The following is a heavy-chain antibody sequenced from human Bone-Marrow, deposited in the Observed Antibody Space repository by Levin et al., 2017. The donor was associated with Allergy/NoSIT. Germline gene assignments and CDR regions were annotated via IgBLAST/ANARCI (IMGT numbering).Heavy chain of an antibody. D-gene: IGHD2-15*01. Sequence: SCGASGFTFANYGFHWVRQSPGKGLEWVAVIRSDGNTHYSTDSVRGRFTISRDNPKNIVYLEMNTLTAEDTAIYYGAGESGIVVGWFDPWGQGALVSVSS. CDR3: AGESGIVVGWFDP. CDR1: GFTFANYG. V-gene: IGHV3-33*01. CDR2: IRSDGNTH. J-gene: IGHJ5*02.